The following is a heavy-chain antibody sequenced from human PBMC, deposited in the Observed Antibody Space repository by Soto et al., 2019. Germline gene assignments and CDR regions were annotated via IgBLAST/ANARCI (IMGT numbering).Heavy chain of an antibody. Sequence: EVQLVESGGGLVQPGGSLRLSCAASGFTFSSYSMNWVRQAPGKGLEWVSYISSSSSTIYYADSVKGRFTISRDTAKNSLDPQMNSLRDEDTAVYYCARESRFLEWLSLNWFDPWGQGTLVTVSS. V-gene: IGHV3-48*02. J-gene: IGHJ5*02. CDR3: ARESRFLEWLSLNWFDP. CDR1: GFTFSSYS. D-gene: IGHD3-3*01. CDR2: ISSSSSTI.